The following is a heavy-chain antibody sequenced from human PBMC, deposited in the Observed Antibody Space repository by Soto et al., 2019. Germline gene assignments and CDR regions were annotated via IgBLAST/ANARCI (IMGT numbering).Heavy chain of an antibody. J-gene: IGHJ6*02. Sequence: VASVKVSCKASGYTFTSYGISWVRQAPGQGLDWMGWISAYNGNTKYAQDLQGRVTMTTDTSTSTAYMELRSLRSDDTAVYYCARFSGGIYNTYYFHYRMDVCGPGTTVTVS. CDR3: ARFSGGIYNTYYFHYRMDV. D-gene: IGHD2-15*01. V-gene: IGHV1-18*01. CDR1: GYTFTSYG. CDR2: ISAYNGNT.